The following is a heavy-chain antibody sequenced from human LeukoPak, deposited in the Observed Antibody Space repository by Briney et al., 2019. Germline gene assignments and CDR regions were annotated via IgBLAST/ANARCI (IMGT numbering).Heavy chain of an antibody. V-gene: IGHV1-2*02. CDR2: ISPNSGGT. CDR3: ARGRRYCTNGVCFWFDP. CDR1: RYTFTGYY. Sequence: ASVKVSCKASRYTFTGYYMHWVRQAPGQGLEWMGWISPNSGGTNYAQKFQGRVTMTRDTSISTAYMELSRLRSDDTAVYYCARGRRYCTNGVCFWFDPRGQGTLVTVSS. J-gene: IGHJ5*02. D-gene: IGHD2-8*01.